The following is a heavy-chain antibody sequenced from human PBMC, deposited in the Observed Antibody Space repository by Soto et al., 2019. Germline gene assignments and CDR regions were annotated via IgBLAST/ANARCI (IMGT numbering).Heavy chain of an antibody. D-gene: IGHD2-21*02. CDR3: APVVTRLWYFDL. J-gene: IGHJ2*01. CDR2: IYWDDDK. V-gene: IGHV2-5*02. CDR1: GFSLSTSGVG. Sequence: QITLKESGPTLVKPTQTLTLTCTFSGFSLSTSGVGVGWIRQPPGKALEWLALIYWDDDKGYSPSLKSRLTITKDTSKNRVVLTMTNMDPVDTATYYCAPVVTRLWYFDLWGRGTLVTVSS.